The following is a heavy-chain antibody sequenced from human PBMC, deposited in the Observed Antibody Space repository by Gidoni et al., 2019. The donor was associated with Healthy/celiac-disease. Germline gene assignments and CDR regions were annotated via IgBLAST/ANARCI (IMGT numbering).Heavy chain of an antibody. CDR2: ISYDGSNK. D-gene: IGHD2-8*01. J-gene: IGHJ2*01. CDR1: GFTFSSYG. Sequence: QVQLVESGGGVVQPGRSLRLSCAASGFTFSSYGMHWVRQAPGTGLEWVAVISYDGSNKYYADSVKGRFTISRDNSKNTLYLQMNSLRAEDTAVYYCAKPFGVLLYFDLWGRDTLVTVSS. V-gene: IGHV3-30*18. CDR3: AKPFGVLLYFDL.